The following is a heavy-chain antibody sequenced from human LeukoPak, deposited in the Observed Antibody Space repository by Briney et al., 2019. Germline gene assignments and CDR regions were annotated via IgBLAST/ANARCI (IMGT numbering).Heavy chain of an antibody. Sequence: AGGSLRLSCAASGFTFSSCAMSWVRQAPGKGLEWVANIKPDGSQTYYGDSVKGRFSISRDNAKKLLFLQMNSLRAEDTAVYYCVRDGPAFLDFDYWGQGTLVTVSS. V-gene: IGHV3-7*01. CDR3: VRDGPAFLDFDY. CDR1: GFTFSSCA. D-gene: IGHD2-2*01. J-gene: IGHJ4*02. CDR2: IKPDGSQT.